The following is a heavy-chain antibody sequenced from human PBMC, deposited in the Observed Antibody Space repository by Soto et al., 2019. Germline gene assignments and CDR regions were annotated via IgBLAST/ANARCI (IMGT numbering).Heavy chain of an antibody. Sequence: VQLLESGGGLIQPGGSLRLSCAASGFTFSYGIHWLRQAPGKGLEWVAYISYDSSNKFYGDSVKCRFTISRNNSKNTQFLQMNSLRAEDTVVFYCAKLVIGYCSGNTCDDYWGQGTLVAVSS. CDR3: AKLVIGYCSGNTCDDY. D-gene: IGHD2-15*01. CDR2: ISYDSSNK. CDR1: GFTFSYG. V-gene: IGHV3-30*18. J-gene: IGHJ4*02.